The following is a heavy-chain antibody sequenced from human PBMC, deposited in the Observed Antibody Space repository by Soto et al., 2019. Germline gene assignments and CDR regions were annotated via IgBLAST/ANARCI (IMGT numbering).Heavy chain of an antibody. J-gene: IGHJ6*03. D-gene: IGHD2-2*01. Sequence: SETLSLTCTVSGGSISSSSYYGGWIRQPPGKGLEWIGSIYYSGSTYYNPSLKSRVTISVDTSKNQFSLKLSSVTAADTAVYYCARQLDCSSTSCYVYYYYYYMDVWGKGTTVTVSS. CDR1: GGSISSSSYY. V-gene: IGHV4-39*01. CDR2: IYYSGST. CDR3: ARQLDCSSTSCYVYYYYYYMDV.